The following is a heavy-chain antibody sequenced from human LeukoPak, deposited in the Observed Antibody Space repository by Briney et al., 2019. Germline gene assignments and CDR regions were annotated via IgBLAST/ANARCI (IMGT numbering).Heavy chain of an antibody. CDR2: INPSGGST. CDR3: ARDLARGFDP. CDR1: GYTFTNYY. Sequence: GASVKVSCKASGYTFTNYYIHWVRQAPGQGLEWMGIINPSGGSTSYAQKFQGRVTMTRDTSTSTVYMELSSLRSEDTALYYCARDLARGFDPWGQGTLVTVSS. V-gene: IGHV1-46*01. D-gene: IGHD2-21*01. J-gene: IGHJ5*02.